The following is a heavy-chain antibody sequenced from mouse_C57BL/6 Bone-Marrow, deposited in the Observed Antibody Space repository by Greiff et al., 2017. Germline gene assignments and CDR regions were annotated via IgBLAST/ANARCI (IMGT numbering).Heavy chain of an antibody. Sequence: EVHLVESGAELVRPGASVKLSCTASGFNIKDYYMHWVKQRPEQGLEWIGRIDPADGDTEYAPKFQGKATLTADPSSHTAYLQLSSLTSEDTAVYYCTSCDYDGFAYWGQGTLVTVSA. CDR2: IDPADGDT. CDR3: TSCDYDGFAY. J-gene: IGHJ3*01. V-gene: IGHV14-1*01. CDR1: GFNIKDYY. D-gene: IGHD2-4*01.